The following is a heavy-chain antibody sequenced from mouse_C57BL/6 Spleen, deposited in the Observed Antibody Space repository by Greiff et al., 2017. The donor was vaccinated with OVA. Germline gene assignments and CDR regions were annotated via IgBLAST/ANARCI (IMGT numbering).Heavy chain of an antibody. V-gene: IGHV2-9-1*01. CDR1: GFSLTSYA. Sequence: QVQLQQSGPGLVAPSQSLSITCTVSGFSLTSYAISWVRQPPGKGLEWLGVIWTGGGTNYNSALKSRLSISKDNSKSQVFLKMNSLQTDDTARYYCASAYYDYGDYAMDYWGQGTSVTVSS. J-gene: IGHJ4*01. D-gene: IGHD2-4*01. CDR2: IWTGGGT. CDR3: ASAYYDYGDYAMDY.